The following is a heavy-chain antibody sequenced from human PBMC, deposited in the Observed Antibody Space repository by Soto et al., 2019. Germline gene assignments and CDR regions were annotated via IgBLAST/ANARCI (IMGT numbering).Heavy chain of an antibody. V-gene: IGHV4-31*03. CDR1: GGSISSGGYY. J-gene: IGHJ5*02. D-gene: IGHD3-16*01. CDR3: ARGFNDYVWGSNWFDP. Sequence: SETLSLTCTVSGGSISSGGYYWSWIRQHPGKGLEWIGYIYYSGSTYYNPSLKSRVTISVDTSKNQFSLKLSSVTAADTAVYYCARGFNDYVWGSNWFDPWGQGTLVTVSS. CDR2: IYYSGST.